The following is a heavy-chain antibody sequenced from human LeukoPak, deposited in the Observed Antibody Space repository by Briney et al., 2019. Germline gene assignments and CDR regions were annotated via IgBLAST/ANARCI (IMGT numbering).Heavy chain of an antibody. Sequence: GGSLRLSCAASGFTFSNVWMSWVREAPGKGLEWVCRIRSKIDGETTDYAASVKGGFSISRADSKNTLYLQMNSQKSEDTGVYYCTTERNYYFDYWGQGTLVTVSS. CDR1: GFTFSNVW. CDR2: IRSKIDGETT. J-gene: IGHJ4*02. CDR3: TTERNYYFDY. V-gene: IGHV3-15*01.